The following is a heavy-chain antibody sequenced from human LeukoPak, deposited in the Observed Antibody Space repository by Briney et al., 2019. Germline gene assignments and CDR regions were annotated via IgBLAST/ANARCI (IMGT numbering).Heavy chain of an antibody. D-gene: IGHD2-2*01. V-gene: IGHV1-58*02. J-gene: IGHJ5*02. CDR2: IVVGSGNT. CDR3: AAVSSISSPAAIPP. CDR1: GFTFTSSA. Sequence: TSVKVSCKASGFTFTSSAMQWVRQARGQRLEWIAWIVVGSGNTNYAQKFQERVTITRDMSTSTAYMELSSLRSEDTAVYYCAAVSSISSPAAIPPWGQGTLVTVSS.